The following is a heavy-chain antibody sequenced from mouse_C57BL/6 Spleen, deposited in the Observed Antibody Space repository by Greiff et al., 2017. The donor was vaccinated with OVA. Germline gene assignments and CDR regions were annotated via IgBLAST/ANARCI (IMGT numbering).Heavy chain of an antibody. CDR3: ARGGNYGFFDY. CDR2: INYDGSST. CDR1: GFTFSDYY. Sequence: EVQLVESEGGLVQPGSSMKLSCTASGFTFSDYYMAWVRQVPEKGLEWVANINYDGSSTYYLDSLKSRFIISRDNAKNILYLQMSSLKSEDTATYYCARGGNYGFFDYWGQGTTLTVSS. V-gene: IGHV5-16*01. D-gene: IGHD2-1*01. J-gene: IGHJ2*01.